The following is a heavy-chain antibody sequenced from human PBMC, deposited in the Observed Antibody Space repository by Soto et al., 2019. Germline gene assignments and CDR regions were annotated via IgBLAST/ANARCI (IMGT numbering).Heavy chain of an antibody. CDR2: IGTAGDT. J-gene: IGHJ4*02. Sequence: EVQLVESGGGLVQPGGSLRLSCAASGFTFSSYDMHWVRQATGKGLEWVSAIGTAGDTYYPGSVKGRFTISRENAKNSLYLQMNSLRAGDTAVYYCARVGLAAAYDYWGQGTLVTVSS. CDR3: ARVGLAAAYDY. V-gene: IGHV3-13*04. CDR1: GFTFSSYD. D-gene: IGHD6-13*01.